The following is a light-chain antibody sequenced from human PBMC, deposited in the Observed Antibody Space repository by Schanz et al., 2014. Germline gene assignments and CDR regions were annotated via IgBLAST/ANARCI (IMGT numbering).Light chain of an antibody. CDR3: QQYYSHTFT. CDR2: WAS. V-gene: IGKV4-1*01. CDR1: QSVLYSSNNKNY. J-gene: IGKJ3*01. Sequence: DIVMTQSPDSLAVSLGERATLHCKSSQSVLYSSNNKNYLAWYQQKPGQPPNLLIYWASTRESGVPDRFSASGSGTDFTLTISSLQAEDVAVYYCQQYYSHTFTFGPGTKVDIK.